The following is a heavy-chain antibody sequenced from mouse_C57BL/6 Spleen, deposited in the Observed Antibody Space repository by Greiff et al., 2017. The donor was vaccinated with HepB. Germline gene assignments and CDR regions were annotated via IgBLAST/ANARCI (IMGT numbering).Heavy chain of an antibody. Sequence: LVESGPELVKPGASVKISCKASGYSFTDYNMNWVKQSNGKSLEWIGVINPNYGTTSYNQKFKGKATLTVDQSSSTAYMQLNSLTSEDSAVYYCARDYSNLRGGAMDYWGQGTSVTVSS. V-gene: IGHV1-39*01. J-gene: IGHJ4*01. D-gene: IGHD2-5*01. CDR3: ARDYSNLRGGAMDY. CDR2: INPNYGTT. CDR1: GYSFTDYN.